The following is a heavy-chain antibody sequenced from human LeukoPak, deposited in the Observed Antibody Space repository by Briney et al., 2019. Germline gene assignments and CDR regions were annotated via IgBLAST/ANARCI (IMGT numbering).Heavy chain of an antibody. J-gene: IGHJ4*02. Sequence: SETLSLTCAVYGGSFSGYYWSWIRQPPGKGLEWIGEINHSGSTNYNPSLKSRVTISVDTSKNQFSLKLSSVTAADTAVYYCARAAYGAHFDYWGQGTLVTVSS. CDR1: GGSFSGYY. CDR3: ARAAYGAHFDY. CDR2: INHSGST. D-gene: IGHD4-17*01. V-gene: IGHV4-34*01.